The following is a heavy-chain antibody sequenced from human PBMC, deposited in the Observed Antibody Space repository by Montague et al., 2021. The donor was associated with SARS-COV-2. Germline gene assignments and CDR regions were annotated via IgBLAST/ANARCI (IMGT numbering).Heavy chain of an antibody. Sequence: SETLSLTCAVHGTSLSGYYWNWIRQPPGKGLEWIGEINHGGSTKYSPSLKGRLTISADTSKNQFSLKLTSVAAADTAVYYCARLRDGVVPSPILGVGPYYSYYYMDVWGRGTTVTVSS. CDR1: GTSLSGYY. J-gene: IGHJ6*03. CDR2: INHGGST. V-gene: IGHV4-34*01. D-gene: IGHD3-10*01. CDR3: ARLRDGVVPSPILGVGPYYSYYYMDV.